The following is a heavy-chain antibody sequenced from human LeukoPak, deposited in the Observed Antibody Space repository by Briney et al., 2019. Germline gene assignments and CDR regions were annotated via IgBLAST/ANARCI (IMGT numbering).Heavy chain of an antibody. Sequence: ASVKVSCKASGYTFTGYYMHWVRQAPGQGLEWMGWINPNSGGTNYARKFQGRVTMTRDTSISTAYMELSRLRSDDTAVYYCARSESITMVRGVIQNPDLNYWGQGTLVTVSS. J-gene: IGHJ4*02. V-gene: IGHV1-2*02. CDR3: ARSESITMVRGVIQNPDLNY. CDR2: INPNSGGT. D-gene: IGHD3-10*01. CDR1: GYTFTGYY.